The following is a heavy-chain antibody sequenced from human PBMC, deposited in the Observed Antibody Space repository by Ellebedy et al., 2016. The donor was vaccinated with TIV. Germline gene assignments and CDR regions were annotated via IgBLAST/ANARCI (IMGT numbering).Heavy chain of an antibody. CDR3: AKFQNYYDSSGYYYVPFDY. Sequence: GGSLRLSXAASGFTFSSYAMSWVRQAPGKGLEWVSAISAGGGSTYYADSVKGRFTISRDNSKNTLYLQMSSLRAEDTAVYYCAKFQNYYDSSGYYYVPFDYWGQGTLVTVSS. J-gene: IGHJ4*02. CDR1: GFTFSSYA. CDR2: ISAGGGST. V-gene: IGHV3-23*01. D-gene: IGHD3-22*01.